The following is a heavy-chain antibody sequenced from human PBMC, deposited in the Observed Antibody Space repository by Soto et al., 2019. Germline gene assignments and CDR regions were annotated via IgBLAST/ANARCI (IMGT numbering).Heavy chain of an antibody. Sequence: GGSLRLSCAASGFTFSSYGMHWVRQAPGKGLEWVAVIWYDGSNKYYADSVKGRFTISSDNSKNTLYLQMNSLRAEDTAVYYCARDRPYYGMDVWGQGTTVTVSS. CDR3: ARDRPYYGMDV. CDR2: IWYDGSNK. CDR1: GFTFSSYG. V-gene: IGHV3-33*01. J-gene: IGHJ6*02.